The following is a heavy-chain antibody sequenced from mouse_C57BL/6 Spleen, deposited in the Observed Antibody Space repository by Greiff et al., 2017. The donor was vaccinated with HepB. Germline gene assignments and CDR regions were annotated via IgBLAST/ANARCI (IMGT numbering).Heavy chain of an antibody. CDR1: GYTFTDYY. CDR3: ARGEAAVKTMDY. D-gene: IGHD2-2*01. Sequence: EVKLQESGPVLVKPGASVKMSCKASGYTFTDYYMNWVKQSHGKSLEWIGVINPYNGGTSYNQKFKGKATLTVDKSSSTAYMELNSLTSEDSAVYYCARGEAAVKTMDYWGQGTSVTVSS. V-gene: IGHV1-19*01. CDR2: INPYNGGT. J-gene: IGHJ4*01.